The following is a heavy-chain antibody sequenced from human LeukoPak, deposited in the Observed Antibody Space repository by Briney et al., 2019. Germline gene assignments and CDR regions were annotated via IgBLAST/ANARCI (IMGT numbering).Heavy chain of an antibody. CDR1: GGSISGYY. CDR2: IYSSGST. CDR3: ARFTYTTRPSDV. J-gene: IGHJ6*04. D-gene: IGHD3-16*01. Sequence: PSETLSLTCSVSGGSISGYYWSWIRQPPGQTLEWIGYIYSSGSTNYNPSLQSRVTMSVDTSMNQFSLRLSSVTAVDTAVYYCARFTYTTRPSDVWGKGTTVTVSS. V-gene: IGHV4-4*09.